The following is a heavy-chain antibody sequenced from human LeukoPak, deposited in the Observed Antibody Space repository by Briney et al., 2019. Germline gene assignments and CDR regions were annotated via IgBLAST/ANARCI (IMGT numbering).Heavy chain of an antibody. CDR2: IKQDGSEK. J-gene: IGHJ3*02. Sequence: GGSLRLSCAASGFTFSSYAMHWVRQAPGKGLEWVANIKQDGSEKYYVDSVKGRFTISRDNAKNSLYLQMNSLRAEDTAVYYCAREVYGSELGGAFDIWGQGTMVTVSS. D-gene: IGHD3-10*01. V-gene: IGHV3-7*01. CDR1: GFTFSSYA. CDR3: AREVYGSELGGAFDI.